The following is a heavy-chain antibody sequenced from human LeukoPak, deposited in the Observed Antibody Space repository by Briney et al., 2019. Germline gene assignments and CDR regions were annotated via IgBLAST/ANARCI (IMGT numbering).Heavy chain of an antibody. CDR1: GFTFSSYW. CDR2: INSDGSST. Sequence: PGGSLRLSCAASGFTFSSYWMHWVRQAPGEGLVWVSRINSDGSSTSYADSVKGRFTISRDNAKNTLYLQMNSLRAEDTAVYYCARDSYCGGDCYSSPNYYYYGMDVWGQGTTVTVSS. D-gene: IGHD2-21*02. CDR3: ARDSYCGGDCYSSPNYYYYGMDV. V-gene: IGHV3-74*01. J-gene: IGHJ6*02.